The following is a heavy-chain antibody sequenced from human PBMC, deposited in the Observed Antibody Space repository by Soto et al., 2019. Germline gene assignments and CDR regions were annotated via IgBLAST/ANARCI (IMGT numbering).Heavy chain of an antibody. V-gene: IGHV1-18*01. CDR1: GYTFTSYG. D-gene: IGHD3-22*01. J-gene: IGHJ4*02. CDR2: ISAYNGNT. Sequence: ASMKVSCKASGYTFTSYGIICVRQAPGQGLEWMGWISAYNGNTNYAQKLQGRVTMTTDTSTSTAYMELGSLRSDDTAVYYCARDPEYYDSSPIGYFDYWGQGTLVTVSS. CDR3: ARDPEYYDSSPIGYFDY.